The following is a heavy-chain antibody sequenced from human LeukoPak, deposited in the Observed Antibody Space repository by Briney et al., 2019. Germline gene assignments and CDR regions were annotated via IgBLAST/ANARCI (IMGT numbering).Heavy chain of an antibody. J-gene: IGHJ4*02. V-gene: IGHV4-59*01. CDR2: IYYSGTT. D-gene: IGHD1-1*01. CDR3: ARKTTGTMSPYFDY. CDR1: GVSISGSY. Sequence: PSETLSLTCTVPGVSISGSYWSWIRQLPGKELEWIGYIYYSGTTNYNPSLKSRVTISVDTSGNQFSLKLSSVTAADTAVYYCARKTTGTMSPYFDYWGQGTLVTVSS.